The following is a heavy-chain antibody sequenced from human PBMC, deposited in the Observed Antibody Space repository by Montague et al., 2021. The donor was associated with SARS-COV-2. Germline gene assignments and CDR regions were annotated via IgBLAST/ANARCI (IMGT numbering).Heavy chain of an antibody. CDR2: ISISGST. J-gene: IGHJ4*02. D-gene: IGHD6-19*01. Sequence: TLSLTCTVSGGSISSGSYYWSWIRQPAGKGLEWIGRISISGSTNYNPSLKGRVTISVDTPKNQFSLKLSSVTAADTAVYYCARDIAVAGLFDYWGQGTLVTVSS. V-gene: IGHV4-61*02. CDR3: ARDIAVAGLFDY. CDR1: GGSISSGSYY.